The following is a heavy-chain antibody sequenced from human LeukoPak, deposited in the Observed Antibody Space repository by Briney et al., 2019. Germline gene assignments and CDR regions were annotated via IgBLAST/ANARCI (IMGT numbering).Heavy chain of an antibody. CDR2: IRSSSSTI. CDR1: GFTFSSYS. D-gene: IGHD2-2*01. CDR3: ATGMWGYCSATSCPLDF. Sequence: GGSLRLSCAASGFTFSSYSMNWVRQTPGKGLEWISYIRSSSSTIYYADSVKGRFAISRDNAKNSLYLQMDSLRAEDTAIYYCATGMWGYCSATSCPLDFWGQGTLVTVSS. V-gene: IGHV3-48*01. J-gene: IGHJ4*02.